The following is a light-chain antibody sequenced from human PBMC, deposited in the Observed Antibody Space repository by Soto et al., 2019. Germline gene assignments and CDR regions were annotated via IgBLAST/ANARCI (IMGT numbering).Light chain of an antibody. CDR2: SDD. CDR1: SSNIGSNT. J-gene: IGLJ2*01. Sequence: QSVLTQPPSASGTPGQRVTISCSGSSSNIGSNTVNWYQQLPGSAPKLLIYSDDQRPSGVPDRFSGSKSGTSASLAISGLQSDDEAHYYCAAWDDSLNGPVFGGGTKLTVL. CDR3: AAWDDSLNGPV. V-gene: IGLV1-44*01.